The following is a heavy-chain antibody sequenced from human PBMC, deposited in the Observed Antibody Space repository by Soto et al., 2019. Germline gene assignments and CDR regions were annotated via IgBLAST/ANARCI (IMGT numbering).Heavy chain of an antibody. J-gene: IGHJ6*03. CDR2: ISAYNGNT. V-gene: IGHV1-18*01. Sequence: QVQLLQSGAEVKKPGASVKVSCKASGYTFTNYGITWVRQAPGQGLEWMGWISAYNGNTHYTQRHQGRVTMTTDTSTSTAYMELRGLRSDDTAVYYCARVRKLVGYFYYYMDVWGKGTTVTVSS. D-gene: IGHD6-6*01. CDR1: GYTFTNYG. CDR3: ARVRKLVGYFYYYMDV.